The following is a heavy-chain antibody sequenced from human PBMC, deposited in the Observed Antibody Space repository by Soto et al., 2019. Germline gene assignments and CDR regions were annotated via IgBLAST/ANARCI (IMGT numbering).Heavy chain of an antibody. CDR3: ERGHSSGWDGAFDI. CDR1: GGSISSYY. Sequence: SETLSLTCTVSGGSISSYYWSWIRQPPGKGLEWIGYIYYSGSTNYNPSLESRVTVSLDTSKNQFSLKLSSLSAADSAVYYCERGHSSGWDGAFDIWGQGTMVTVSS. V-gene: IGHV4-59*08. J-gene: IGHJ3*02. D-gene: IGHD6-19*01. CDR2: IYYSGST.